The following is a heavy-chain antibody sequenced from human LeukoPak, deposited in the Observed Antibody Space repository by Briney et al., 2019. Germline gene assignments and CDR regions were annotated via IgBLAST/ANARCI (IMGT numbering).Heavy chain of an antibody. CDR1: GGSISSYY. CDR3: AREVVVAAYFDY. J-gene: IGHJ4*02. CDR2: IYSGST. V-gene: IGHV4-59*01. Sequence: SETLSLTCTVSGGSISSYYWSWIRQPPGKGLEWIGYIYSGSTNYNPSLKSRVTTSVDTSKNQFSLKLSSVTAADTAVYYCAREVVVAAYFDYWGQGTLVTVSS. D-gene: IGHD2-15*01.